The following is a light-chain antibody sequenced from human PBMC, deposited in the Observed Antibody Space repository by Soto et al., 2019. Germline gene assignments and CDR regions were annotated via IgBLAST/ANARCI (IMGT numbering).Light chain of an antibody. CDR3: SSYTSSNTLYV. V-gene: IGLV2-14*01. CDR2: EVS. CDR1: SSDVGGYNY. J-gene: IGLJ1*01. Sequence: QSALTQPASVSGSPGQSITISCTGTSSDVGGYNYVSWYQQHPGKAPKLMIYEVSNRPSGVSNRFSGSKSGNTASLTISGLQAEDEADYYSSSYTSSNTLYVFATGTKVTVL.